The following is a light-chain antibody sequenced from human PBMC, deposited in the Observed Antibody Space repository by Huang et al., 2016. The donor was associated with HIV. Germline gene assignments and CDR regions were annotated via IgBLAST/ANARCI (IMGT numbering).Light chain of an antibody. CDR3: QQRSSGVT. CDR1: QSVGNY. Sequence: IVLTQSPATLSWYPGERVTLSCRASQSVGNYIAWYQQHPGHSPKLLIYDTSNRATGTPVRFSGSGSGTDFTLTIRSLESEDFAVYYCQQRSSGVTFGGGTKVQVK. V-gene: IGKV3-11*01. J-gene: IGKJ4*01. CDR2: DTS.